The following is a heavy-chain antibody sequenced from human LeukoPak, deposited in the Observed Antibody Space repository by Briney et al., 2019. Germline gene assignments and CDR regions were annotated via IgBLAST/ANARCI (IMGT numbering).Heavy chain of an antibody. J-gene: IGHJ4*02. CDR2: IYPGDSDT. D-gene: IGHD3-22*01. CDR1: GYSFTSYW. CDR3: ARHVVLYDSSGYLIDY. V-gene: IGHV5-51*01. Sequence: GESLKISCKGSGYSFTSYWIGWVRQMPGKGLEWMGIIYPGDSDTRYSPSFQGQVTISADKSISTAYLQWSSLKASDTAMYYCARHVVLYDSSGYLIDYWGQGTLVTVSS.